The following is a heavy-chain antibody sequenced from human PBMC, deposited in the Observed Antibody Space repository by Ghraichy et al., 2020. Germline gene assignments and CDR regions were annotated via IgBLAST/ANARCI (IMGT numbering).Heavy chain of an antibody. D-gene: IGHD4-11*01. V-gene: IGHV3-23*01. CDR3: ASLHRGYSNYYFDY. J-gene: IGHJ4*02. CDR1: GFTFSSYA. CDR2: ISGSGGST. Sequence: GGSLRLSCAASGFTFSSYAMSWVRQAPGKGLEWVSAISGSGGSTYYADSVKGRFTISRDNSKNTLYLQMNSLRAEDTAVYYCASLHRGYSNYYFDYWGQGTLVNVSS.